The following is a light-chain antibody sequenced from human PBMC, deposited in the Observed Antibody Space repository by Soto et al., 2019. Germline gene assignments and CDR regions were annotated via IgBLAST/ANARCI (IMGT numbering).Light chain of an antibody. CDR1: QSVLYSSNNKNC. CDR3: QQYYSTQWT. Sequence: DIVMTQSPDSLAVSLGERATINCKSSQSVLYSSNNKNCLAWYQQKPGQPPKLLIYWASTRESGVPDRFSGSGSATEFTLTISSLQAEDVAVYYCQQYYSTQWTFGQGTKVEI. CDR2: WAS. J-gene: IGKJ1*01. V-gene: IGKV4-1*01.